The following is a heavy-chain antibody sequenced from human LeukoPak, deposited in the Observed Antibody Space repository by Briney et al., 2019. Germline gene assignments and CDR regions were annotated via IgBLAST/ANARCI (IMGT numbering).Heavy chain of an antibody. CDR1: GFTFSTYA. Sequence: GGSLRLSCAASGFTFSTYAMSWVRQAPGRGLEWVSAISGSSDTTYYADSVKGRFTISKDNSKNTLYLQMNSLRAEDTAVYYCANREGGYTYDPFDYWGQGTLVTVSS. V-gene: IGHV3-23*01. D-gene: IGHD5-18*01. J-gene: IGHJ4*02. CDR2: ISGSSDTT. CDR3: ANREGGYTYDPFDY.